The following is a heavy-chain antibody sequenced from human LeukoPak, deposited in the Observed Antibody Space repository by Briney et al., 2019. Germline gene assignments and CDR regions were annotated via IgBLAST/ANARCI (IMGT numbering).Heavy chain of an antibody. CDR2: IYYSGST. CDR1: GGSFSGYY. CDR3: ARAGSSGWYYFDY. J-gene: IGHJ4*02. V-gene: IGHV4-59*01. Sequence: PSETLSLTCAVYGGSFSGYYWSWIRQAPGKGLEWIGYIYYSGSTNYNPSLKSRVTISVDMSKNQFSLKLSSVTAADTAVYYCARAGSSGWYYFDYRGQGTLVTVSS. D-gene: IGHD6-19*01.